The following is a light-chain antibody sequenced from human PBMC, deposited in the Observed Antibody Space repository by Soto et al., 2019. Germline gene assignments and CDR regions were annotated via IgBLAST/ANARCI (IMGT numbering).Light chain of an antibody. V-gene: IGKV3-11*01. CDR3: QQGNTWPWT. CDR2: AAS. CDR1: QSVGSS. Sequence: EIVLTQSPATLSLSTGERATLSFRASQSVGSSLAWYQQKLGQAPRLLIYAASDRATGIPGRFSGSGSGTDFTLIISSLEPEDFAFYYCQQGNTWPWTFGQGTKVDIK. J-gene: IGKJ1*01.